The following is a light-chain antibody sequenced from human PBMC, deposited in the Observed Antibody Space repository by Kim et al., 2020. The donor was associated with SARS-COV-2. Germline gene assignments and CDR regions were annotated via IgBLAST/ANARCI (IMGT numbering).Light chain of an antibody. CDR3: QQYLSSAPSVS. V-gene: IGKV1-5*01. Sequence: GGDRVTITCRASENIDRWLAWYQQKPGKAPKLLIYYVSSLESGVPSRFSGSGSGTEFTLTISSLQPDDFATYFCQQYLSSAPSVSFGAGTKVDIK. J-gene: IGKJ3*01. CDR2: YVS. CDR1: ENIDRW.